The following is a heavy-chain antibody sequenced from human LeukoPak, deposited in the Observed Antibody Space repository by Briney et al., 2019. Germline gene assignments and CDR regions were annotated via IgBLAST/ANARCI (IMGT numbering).Heavy chain of an antibody. D-gene: IGHD3-10*01. Sequence: GGSLRLSCAASGFTFSSYGISWIRQAPGKGLEWVSFIRCDGSNKYYAESVKGRFTISRDNARNTLYLQMNSLRAEDTAVYYCAKDGATYYYGSENFNCFDPWGQGTLVTVSS. CDR1: GFTFSSYG. J-gene: IGHJ5*02. V-gene: IGHV3-30*02. CDR2: IRCDGSNK. CDR3: AKDGATYYYGSENFNCFDP.